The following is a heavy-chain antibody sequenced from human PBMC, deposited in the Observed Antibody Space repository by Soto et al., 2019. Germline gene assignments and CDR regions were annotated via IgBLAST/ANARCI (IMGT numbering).Heavy chain of an antibody. Sequence: QVQLQESGPGLVKSSGTLSLTCAVSGGSVKTDYWWSWVRQPPGKGLEWIGEVHHSGTTNYIPSLTSRLTMSGDKAGNQVSLELPSVAAADAAVYYCARGVDYLWVYWCQETLVTVSS. D-gene: IGHD1-26*01. V-gene: IGHV4-4*02. CDR1: GGSVKTDYW. CDR3: ARGVDYLWVY. CDR2: VHHSGTT. J-gene: IGHJ4*01.